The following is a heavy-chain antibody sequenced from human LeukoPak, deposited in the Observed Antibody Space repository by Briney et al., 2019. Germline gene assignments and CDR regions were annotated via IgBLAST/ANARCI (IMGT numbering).Heavy chain of an antibody. J-gene: IGHJ3*02. CDR2: FDPEDGET. Sequence: ASVKVSCKVSGYTLTELSMHWVRQAPGKGLEWMGGFDPEDGETIYAQKFQGRVTMTEDTSTDTAYMELSSLRSEDTAVYYCATDRGLLWFGVRVAFDIWSQGTMVTVSS. V-gene: IGHV1-24*01. CDR3: ATDRGLLWFGVRVAFDI. CDR1: GYTLTELS. D-gene: IGHD3-10*01.